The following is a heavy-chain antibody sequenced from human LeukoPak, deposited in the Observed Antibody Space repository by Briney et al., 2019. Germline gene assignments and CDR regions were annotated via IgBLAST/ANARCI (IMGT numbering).Heavy chain of an antibody. CDR2: IYTSGST. V-gene: IGHV4-4*09. CDR3: ARGDPYCSSTSCYYYYYYYMDV. CDR1: GGSISSYY. Sequence: SSETLSLTCTVSGGSISSYYWSWIRQPPGKGLEWIGYIYTSGSTNYNPSLKSRVTISVDTSKNQFSLKLSSVTAADTAVYYCARGDPYCSSTSCYYYYYYYMDVWGKGTTVTVSS. J-gene: IGHJ6*03. D-gene: IGHD2-2*01.